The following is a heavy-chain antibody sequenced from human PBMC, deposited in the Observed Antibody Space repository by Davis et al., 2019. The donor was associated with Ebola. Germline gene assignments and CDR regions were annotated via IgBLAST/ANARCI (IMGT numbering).Heavy chain of an antibody. CDR3: VRDQTSYYDYIWGSYPTSSNWFDP. CDR2: IYYSGST. Sequence: SETLSLTCTVSGGSISSYYWSWIRQPPGKGLEWIGYIYYSGSTNYNPSLKSRVTISVDTSKNQFSLKLSSVTAADTAVYYCVRDQTSYYDYIWGSYPTSSNWFDPWGQGTLVTVSS. V-gene: IGHV4-59*01. J-gene: IGHJ5*02. D-gene: IGHD3-16*02. CDR1: GGSISSYY.